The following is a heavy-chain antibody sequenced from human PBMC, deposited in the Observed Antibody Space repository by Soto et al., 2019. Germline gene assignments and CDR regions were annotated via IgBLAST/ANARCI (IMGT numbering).Heavy chain of an antibody. Sequence: QITLKESGPTLVKPTQTLTLTCTFSGFSLTTSGVGVGWIRQPPGKALEWLALVYWDDDKRYSPSLKSRLTITKDTSKNQVVLTMTNKDPVDTATYYCARRLGGDYADYWGQGTLVTVSS. CDR3: ARRLGGDYADY. CDR2: VYWDDDK. CDR1: GFSLTTSGVG. V-gene: IGHV2-5*02. J-gene: IGHJ4*02.